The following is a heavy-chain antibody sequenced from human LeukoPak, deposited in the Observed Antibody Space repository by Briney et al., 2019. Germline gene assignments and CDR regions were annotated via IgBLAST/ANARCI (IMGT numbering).Heavy chain of an antibody. CDR2: INPNSGGT. CDR3: ARRCSGGSCYYDY. Sequence: ASVKLSCKASGYTFNGHYMHWVRQAPGQGLEWMGWINPNSGGTNNAQKFQVRVTMTRDTSISTAYMELSRLRSDDTAVYYCARRCSGGSCYYDYWGQGTLVTVSS. D-gene: IGHD2-15*01. CDR1: GYTFNGHY. J-gene: IGHJ4*02. V-gene: IGHV1-2*02.